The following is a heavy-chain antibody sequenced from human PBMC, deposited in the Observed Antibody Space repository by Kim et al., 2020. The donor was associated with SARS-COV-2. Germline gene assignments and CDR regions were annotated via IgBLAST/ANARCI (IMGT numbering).Heavy chain of an antibody. V-gene: IGHV4-39*07. CDR3: GRAGTRRATGLDY. J-gene: IGHJ4*02. Sequence: SETLSLTCTVSGGSISSSSYYWGWIRQPPGKGLEWIGSIYDSGSTYYNPSLKSRVTIAVDTSKNQFSLKLSSVTAADSAVSYCGRAGTRRATGLDYWGQGTLVTVSS. CDR1: GGSISSSSYY. CDR2: IYDSGST. D-gene: IGHD1-1*01.